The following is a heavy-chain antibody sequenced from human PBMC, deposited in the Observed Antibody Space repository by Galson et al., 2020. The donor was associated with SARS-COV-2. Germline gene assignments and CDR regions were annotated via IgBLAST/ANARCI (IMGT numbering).Heavy chain of an antibody. CDR1: GTSISSVSYS. J-gene: IGHJ3*02. CDR2: ISHSGGT. V-gene: IGHV4-30-2*01. Sequence: SETLSLTFAVSGTSISSVSYSWNWIRQPPGKGLEWIGYISHSGGTYYNPSLNSRVTISGDRSKNQFSLRLSSVTAADTAVYYCARLHSGEDAREALDIWGPGTRGTV. CDR3: ARLHSGEDAREALDI. D-gene: IGHD4-17*01.